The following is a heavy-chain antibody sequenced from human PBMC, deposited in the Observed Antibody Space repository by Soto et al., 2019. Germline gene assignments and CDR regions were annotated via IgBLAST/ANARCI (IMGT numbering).Heavy chain of an antibody. D-gene: IGHD4-17*01. V-gene: IGHV5-51*01. CDR2: IYPGDSDT. CDR1: GYSFTSYW. CDR3: AIPPYGDYEDYYGMDV. Sequence: GESLKISCKGSGYSFTSYWIGWVRQMPGKGLEWMGIIYPGDSDTRYSPSFQGQVTISADKSISTAYLQWSSLKASDTAMYYCAIPPYGDYEDYYGMDVWGQGTTVTVSS. J-gene: IGHJ6*02.